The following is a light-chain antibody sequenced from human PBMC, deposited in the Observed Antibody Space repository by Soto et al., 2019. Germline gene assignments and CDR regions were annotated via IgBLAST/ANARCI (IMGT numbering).Light chain of an antibody. Sequence: PGERATLSCRASQSVGNNYLTWYQQKPGQAPSLLIFNTSSRATGIPDRFSGSGSGTDFTLTISSLEPENFAVYYCQQRSNWPITFGQGTRLEIK. J-gene: IGKJ5*01. V-gene: IGKV3D-20*02. CDR2: NTS. CDR3: QQRSNWPIT. CDR1: QSVGNNY.